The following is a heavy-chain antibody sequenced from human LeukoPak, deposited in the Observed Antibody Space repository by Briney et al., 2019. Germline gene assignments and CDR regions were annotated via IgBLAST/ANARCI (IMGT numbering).Heavy chain of an antibody. CDR2: INQDGSEI. Sequence: GGSLRLSCAASGFIFSTYWLTWVRQAPGKGLEWVANINQDGSEIYYVDSVQGRFTISRDNVKNSLYLQMNSLGAEDTAVYYCARAGYCSDGKCYTFDYWGQGTLVTVSS. CDR1: GFIFSTYW. J-gene: IGHJ4*02. V-gene: IGHV3-7*05. CDR3: ARAGYCSDGKCYTFDY. D-gene: IGHD2-15*01.